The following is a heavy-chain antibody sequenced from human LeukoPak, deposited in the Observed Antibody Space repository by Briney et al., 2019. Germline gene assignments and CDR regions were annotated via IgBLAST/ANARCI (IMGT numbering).Heavy chain of an antibody. CDR3: ARVRYSDY. J-gene: IGHJ4*02. D-gene: IGHD3-9*01. Sequence: GGSLRLSCAASGFTFSSYTMNWVRQAPGKGLEWVSSISSSCSTIYYADSVKGRFTISRDNDKNSLYLQMNSLRAEDTAVYYCARVRYSDYWGQGTLVTVSS. CDR2: ISSSCSTI. V-gene: IGHV3-48*01. CDR1: GFTFSSYT.